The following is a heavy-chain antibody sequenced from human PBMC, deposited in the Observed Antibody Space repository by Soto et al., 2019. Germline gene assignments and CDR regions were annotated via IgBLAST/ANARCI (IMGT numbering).Heavy chain of an antibody. J-gene: IGHJ4*02. CDR1: GYSFTSYG. V-gene: IGHV1-18*01. CDR2: ISAYNGNA. Sequence: SVKVTCEDSGYSFTSYGMSWVRQAPGQGPEWMGWISAYNGNANYAQKLQGRVTMTTDTSTSTAYMELRSLRSDDTAVYYCARQVPGYCISTSCHQRSDSWGQGTLVTVSS. D-gene: IGHD2-2*03. CDR3: ARQVPGYCISTSCHQRSDS.